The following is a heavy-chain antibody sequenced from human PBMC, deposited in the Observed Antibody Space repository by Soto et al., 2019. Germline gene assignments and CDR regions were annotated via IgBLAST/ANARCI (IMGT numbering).Heavy chain of an antibody. J-gene: IGHJ6*02. CDR1: GFTFSSYA. CDR2: ISGSGGST. CDR3: PPFPRAAASKPYPDYYYYGMDV. V-gene: IGHV3-23*01. D-gene: IGHD6-13*01. Sequence: EVQLLESGGGLVQPGGSLRLSCAASGFTFSSYAMSWVRQAPGKGLEWVSAISGSGGSTYYADSVKGRFTISRDNSKNTLYLQMTSLRDEDTAVYYCPPFPRAAASKPYPDYYYYGMDVWGQGTTVTVSS.